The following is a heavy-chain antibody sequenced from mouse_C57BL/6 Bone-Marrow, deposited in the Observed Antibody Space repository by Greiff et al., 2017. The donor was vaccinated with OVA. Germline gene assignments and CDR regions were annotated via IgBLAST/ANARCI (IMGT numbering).Heavy chain of an antibody. CDR2: IHPNSGST. CDR1: GYTFTSYW. CDR3: ARRRTGRMDY. V-gene: IGHV1-64*01. J-gene: IGHJ4*01. D-gene: IGHD4-1*01. Sequence: QVQLQQPGAELVKPGASVKLSCKASGYTFTSYWMHWVKQRPGQGLEWIGMIHPNSGSTNYNEKFKSKATLTVDKSSSTAYMQLSSLTSEDAAVYYCARRRTGRMDYWGQGTSVTVSS.